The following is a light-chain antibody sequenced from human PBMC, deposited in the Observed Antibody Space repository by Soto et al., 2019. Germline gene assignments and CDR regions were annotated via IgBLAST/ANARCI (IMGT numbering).Light chain of an antibody. J-gene: IGKJ5*01. V-gene: IGKV1-5*03. CDR2: KAS. CDR3: QQYTINPVT. Sequence: DIQMTQSPSTLSGSVGDRVTITCRASQTISSWLSWYQQKPGKAPKLLIYKASSLESGVPSRFSGSGSGTDFTLTISSLQPEDFATYYCQQYTINPVTFGQGTRLEIK. CDR1: QTISSW.